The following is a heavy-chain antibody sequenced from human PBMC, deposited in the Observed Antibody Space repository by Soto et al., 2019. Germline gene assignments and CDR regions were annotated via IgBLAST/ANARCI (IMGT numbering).Heavy chain of an antibody. CDR1: GFTFSSYD. V-gene: IGHV3-13*04. CDR3: AGGRDDSSGYFWFDP. J-gene: IGHJ5*02. Sequence: EVQLVESGGGLVQPGGSLRLSCAASGFTFSSYDMHWVRQATGKGLEWVSAIGTAGDTYYPGSVKGRFTISRENAKNSLYLQMNSLRAGDTAVYYCAGGRDDSSGYFWFDPWGQGTLVTVSS. CDR2: IGTAGDT. D-gene: IGHD3-22*01.